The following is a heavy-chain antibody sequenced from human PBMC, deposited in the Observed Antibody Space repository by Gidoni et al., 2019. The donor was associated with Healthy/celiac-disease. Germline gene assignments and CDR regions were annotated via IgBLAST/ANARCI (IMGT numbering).Heavy chain of an antibody. V-gene: IGHV3-21*01. D-gene: IGHD3-10*01. CDR1: GFTFSSYS. CDR2: ISSSSSYI. J-gene: IGHJ6*02. CDR3: ARVEAYYYGSGSYYNGHYYYYGMDV. Sequence: EVQLVESGGGLVKPGGSLRLSCAASGFTFSSYSMHWVRQAPGKGLEWVSSISSSSSYIYYADSVKGRFTISRDNAKNSLYLQMNSLRAEDTAVYYCARVEAYYYGSGSYYNGHYYYYGMDVWGQGTTVTVSS.